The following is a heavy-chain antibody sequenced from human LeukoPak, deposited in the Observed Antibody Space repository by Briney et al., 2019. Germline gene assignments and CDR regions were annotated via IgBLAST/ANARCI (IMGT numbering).Heavy chain of an antibody. CDR2: ISYDGSNK. V-gene: IGHV3-30*18. CDR3: GKVAKVLRYFDPPDY. CDR1: GYSFTNNW. J-gene: IGHJ4*02. D-gene: IGHD3-9*01. Sequence: GESLKISCKGSGYSFTNNWIGWVRQAPGKGLEWVAVISYDGSNKYYADSVKGRFTISRDNSKNTLYLQMNSLRAEDTAVYYCGKVAKVLRYFDPPDYWGQGTLVTVSS.